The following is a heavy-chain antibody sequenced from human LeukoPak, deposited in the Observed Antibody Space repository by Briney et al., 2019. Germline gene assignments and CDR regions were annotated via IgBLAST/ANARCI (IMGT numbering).Heavy chain of an antibody. Sequence: SETLSLTCAVYGGSFSGYYWSWIRQPPGKGLEWIGEINHSGSTNYNPSLKSRVTISVDTSKNQFSLKLSSVTAADTAVYYCARHGSSGPYYFDFWGQGTLVTVSS. D-gene: IGHD3-22*01. V-gene: IGHV4-34*01. J-gene: IGHJ4*02. CDR2: INHSGST. CDR1: GGSFSGYY. CDR3: ARHGSSGPYYFDF.